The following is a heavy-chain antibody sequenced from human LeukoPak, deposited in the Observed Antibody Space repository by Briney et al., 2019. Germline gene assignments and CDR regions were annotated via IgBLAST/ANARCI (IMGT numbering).Heavy chain of an antibody. CDR1: GYTFTGYY. D-gene: IGHD3-22*01. CDR3: ARVPYYDSSGYYYVFDY. CDR2: INPNSGGT. Sequence: GASVKVSCKASGYTFTGYYMHWVRQAPGQGLEWMGWINPNSGGTNYAQKFQGRVTMTRDTSISTAYMELSRLRSDDTAVYYCARVPYYDSSGYYYVFDYWGQGTLVTVPS. J-gene: IGHJ4*02. V-gene: IGHV1-2*02.